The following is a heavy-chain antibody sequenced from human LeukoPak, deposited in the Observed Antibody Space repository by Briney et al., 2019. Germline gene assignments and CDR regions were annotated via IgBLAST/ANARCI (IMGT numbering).Heavy chain of an antibody. CDR2: ISSNGGST. CDR1: GFTFSSYA. Sequence: GGSLRLSCAASGFTFSSYAMHWVRQAPGKGLEYVSAISSNGGSTYYANSVKGRFTISRDNSKNTLYLQMGSLRAEDMAVYYCAGGYYDSSGLPIYDYWGQGTLVTVSS. CDR3: AGGYYDSSGLPIYDY. J-gene: IGHJ4*02. V-gene: IGHV3-64*01. D-gene: IGHD3-22*01.